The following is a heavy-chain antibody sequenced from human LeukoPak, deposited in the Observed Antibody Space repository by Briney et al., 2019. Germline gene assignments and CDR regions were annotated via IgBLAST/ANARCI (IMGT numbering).Heavy chain of an antibody. J-gene: IGHJ4*02. D-gene: IGHD6-19*01. CDR1: GFTFGDYV. V-gene: IGHV3-49*04. CDR3: TTYSSRWFRHFDY. Sequence: GGSLRLSCTGSGFTFGDYVMSWVRQAPGKGLEWVAFIKSYTFGGTTEYAAFVKGRFTLSRDESKSIAYLQMNSLKTEDTAVYYCTTYSSRWFRHFDYWGQGTLVTVSS. CDR2: IKSYTFGGTT.